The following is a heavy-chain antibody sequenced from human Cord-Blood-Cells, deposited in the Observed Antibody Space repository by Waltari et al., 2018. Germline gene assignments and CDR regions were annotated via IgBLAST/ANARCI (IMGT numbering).Heavy chain of an antibody. CDR1: GYTFTGYY. Sequence: QVQLVQSGAEVKKPGASVKVSCKASGYTFTGYYMHWVRQAPGQGLEWMGWIKPNRGGTNYAQNFQGRVTMTRDTSISTAYMELIRLRSDDTAVYYCASDAPPSYSSSWVSDDYWGQGTLVTVSS. J-gene: IGHJ4*02. V-gene: IGHV1-2*02. D-gene: IGHD6-13*01. CDR3: ASDAPPSYSSSWVSDDY. CDR2: IKPNRGGT.